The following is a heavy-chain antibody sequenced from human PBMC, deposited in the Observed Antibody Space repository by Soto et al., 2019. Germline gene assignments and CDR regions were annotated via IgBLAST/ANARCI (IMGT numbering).Heavy chain of an antibody. Sequence: SGPTLVKPTQTLTLTCTFSGFSLSTSGVGVGWIRQPPGKALEWLALIYWDDDKRYSPSLKSRLTITKDTSKNQVVLTMTNMDPVDTATYFCAHRIDSSGYHRNAFDIWGQGTMVTVSS. D-gene: IGHD3-22*01. V-gene: IGHV2-5*02. CDR3: AHRIDSSGYHRNAFDI. J-gene: IGHJ3*02. CDR2: IYWDDDK. CDR1: GFSLSTSGVG.